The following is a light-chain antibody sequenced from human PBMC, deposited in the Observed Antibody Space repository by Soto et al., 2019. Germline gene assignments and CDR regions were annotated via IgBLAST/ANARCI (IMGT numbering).Light chain of an antibody. CDR2: GAS. CDR1: QGIRND. J-gene: IGKJ1*01. CDR3: LQYYSYPRT. V-gene: IGKV1-6*02. Sequence: AIQMTQSPSSLSASVGDRVTITCRASQGIRNDLGWYQLKPGTAPKLLIYGASTIQSGVPSRFSGSGSGTDFTLTISSLQPGDFAAYYCLQYYSYPRTFGQGTRV.